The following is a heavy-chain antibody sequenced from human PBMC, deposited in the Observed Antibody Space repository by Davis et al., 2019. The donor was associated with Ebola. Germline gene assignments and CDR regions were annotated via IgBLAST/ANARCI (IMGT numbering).Heavy chain of an antibody. V-gene: IGHV3-64D*08. CDR2: ISSNGGST. Sequence: GESLKISCSASGFTFSSYAMHWVRQAPGKGLEYVSAISSNGGSTYYADSVKGRFTISRDNSKNTLYLQMSSLHQGPIGLPPDTLLQEHLWG. J-gene: IGHJ6*01. CDR3: TLLQEHL. CDR1: GFTFSSYA.